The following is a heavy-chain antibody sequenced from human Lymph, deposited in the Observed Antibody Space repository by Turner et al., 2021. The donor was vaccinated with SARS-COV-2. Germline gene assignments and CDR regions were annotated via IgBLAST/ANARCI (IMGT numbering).Heavy chain of an antibody. Sequence: QVQLAESGGVVVQPGRPLRLSSAATGFTFSTFAIHWVRQAAGKGLEWVAVISYDGSNEYYADSVKGRFTISRDNSKNTLYLQMNSLSAEDTAVYYCARYGSGGYFYYGLDVWGQGTTVTVSS. CDR1: GFTFSTFA. V-gene: IGHV3-30*04. CDR3: ARYGSGGYFYYGLDV. CDR2: ISYDGSNE. D-gene: IGHD3-10*01. J-gene: IGHJ6*02.